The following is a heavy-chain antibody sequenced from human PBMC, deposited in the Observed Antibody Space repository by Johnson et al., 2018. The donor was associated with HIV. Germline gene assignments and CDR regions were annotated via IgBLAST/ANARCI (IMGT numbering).Heavy chain of an antibody. V-gene: IGHV3-30*18. D-gene: IGHD1-26*01. CDR1: GFNFSSNG. Sequence: QVQLVEPRGGWVKPGGSLRLSCAASGFNFSSNGMFWVRQAPDKGLEWVAVISDDGSNKYYTDSVKGRFTISRDNSKNTLYLQMNSLRAEDTAVYYCAKDLTSFIVGANDAFDIWGQGTMVTVSA. CDR3: AKDLTSFIVGANDAFDI. J-gene: IGHJ3*02. CDR2: ISDDGSNK.